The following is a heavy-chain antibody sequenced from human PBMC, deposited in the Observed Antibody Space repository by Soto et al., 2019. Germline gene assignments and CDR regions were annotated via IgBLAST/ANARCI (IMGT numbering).Heavy chain of an antibody. CDR2: ISVRVDST. V-gene: IGHV3-23*01. Sequence: SLRLSCAASRFTFSSYAMTWVRQAPGMGLEWVTAISVRVDSTYYEYSLKGPFNISREKPKTAQELQKNSLRAEDTAVYLCAKGRDNGAERYYFDDRSQRILVTVSS. CDR1: RFTFSSYA. J-gene: IGHJ4*02. CDR3: AKGRDNGAERYYFDD. D-gene: IGHD2-8*01.